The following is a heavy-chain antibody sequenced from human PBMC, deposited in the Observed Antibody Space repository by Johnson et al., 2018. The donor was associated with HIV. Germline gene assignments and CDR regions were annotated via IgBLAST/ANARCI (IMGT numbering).Heavy chain of an antibody. J-gene: IGHJ3*02. CDR2: MSYDGSDK. V-gene: IGHV3-30*04. D-gene: IGHD2-21*02. Sequence: QEQLVESGGGVVQPGRSLRLSCAVSGFTLSSYVMHWVRQAPGKGLEWVAVMSYDGSDKYYADSVKGRFTISRDNSKNTLYLQMNSLRAEDTALYYCAKDIGGDPNDAFDIWGQGTMVTVSS. CDR1: GFTLSSYV. CDR3: AKDIGGDPNDAFDI.